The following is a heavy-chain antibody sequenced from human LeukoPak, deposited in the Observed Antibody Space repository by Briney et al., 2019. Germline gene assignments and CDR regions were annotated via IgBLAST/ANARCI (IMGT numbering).Heavy chain of an antibody. CDR1: GYTFTSYG. CDR2: ISAYNGNT. J-gene: IGHJ5*02. Sequence: ASVKVSCKASGYTFTSYGISWVRQAPGQGIEWMGWISAYNGNTNYAQKLQGRVTMTTDTSTSTAYMELRSLRSDDTAVYYCARDYYDSSGYYPNWFDPWGQGTLVTVSS. V-gene: IGHV1-18*01. CDR3: ARDYYDSSGYYPNWFDP. D-gene: IGHD3-22*01.